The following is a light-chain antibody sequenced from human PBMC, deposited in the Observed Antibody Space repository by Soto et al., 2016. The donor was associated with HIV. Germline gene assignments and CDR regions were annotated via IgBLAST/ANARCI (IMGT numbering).Light chain of an antibody. V-gene: IGLV3-21*03. CDR3: QVWHSGGDNYV. CDR1: NIGTKS. J-gene: IGLJ1*01. Sequence: SYELTQPPSVTVAPGKTATITCGGNNIGTKSVHWYQQRPGQAPVLVVYDDSYRPSGIPDRFSGSNSGSAATLTITRVEAGDEADYYCQVWHSGGDNYVFGPGTKGHRP. CDR2: DDS.